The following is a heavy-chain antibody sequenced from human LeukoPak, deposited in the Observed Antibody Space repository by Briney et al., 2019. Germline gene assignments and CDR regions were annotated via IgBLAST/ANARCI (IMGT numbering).Heavy chain of an antibody. CDR2: ISSNGGST. V-gene: IGHV3-64*01. Sequence: GGSLRLSCAGSGFTFSSYAMHWVRQAPGKGLEYVSGISSNGGSTYHANSVKGRFSISRGNSKNTLYLQMGSLRPEDMAVYYCAKDRLGASGSYFSVDYWGQGTLVTVSS. J-gene: IGHJ4*02. D-gene: IGHD1-26*01. CDR3: AKDRLGASGSYFSVDY. CDR1: GFTFSSYA.